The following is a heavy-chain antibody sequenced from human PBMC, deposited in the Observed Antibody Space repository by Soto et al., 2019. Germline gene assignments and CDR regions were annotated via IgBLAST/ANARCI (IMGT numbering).Heavy chain of an antibody. CDR1: GFTFNSYA. J-gene: IGHJ5*02. CDR2: ISGSGGST. CDR3: AKDRKQLVQNWFDP. V-gene: IGHV3-23*01. Sequence: GGSLRLSCVASGFTFNSYAMNWVRQAPGKGLEWVSAISGSGGSTYYADSVKGRFTISRDNSKNTLYLQMNSLRAEDTAVYYCAKDRKQLVQNWFDPWGQGTLVTVSS. D-gene: IGHD6-13*01.